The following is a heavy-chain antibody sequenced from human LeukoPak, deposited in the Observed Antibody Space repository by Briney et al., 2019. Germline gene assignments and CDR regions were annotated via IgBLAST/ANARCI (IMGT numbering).Heavy chain of an antibody. D-gene: IGHD6-19*01. Sequence: GGSLRLSCAASGFTFSSYSMNWVRQAPGKGLEWVSSISSSSSYIYYADSVKGRFTISRDNAKNSLYLQMNSLRAEDTAVYYCARQKGSGIAVAGPFDYWGQGTLVTVSS. J-gene: IGHJ4*02. CDR3: ARQKGSGIAVAGPFDY. CDR1: GFTFSSYS. V-gene: IGHV3-21*04. CDR2: ISSSSSYI.